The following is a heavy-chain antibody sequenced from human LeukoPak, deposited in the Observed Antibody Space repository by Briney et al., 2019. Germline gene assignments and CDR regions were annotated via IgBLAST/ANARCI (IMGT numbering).Heavy chain of an antibody. CDR3: ARQSYDSFDY. CDR1: GGSISSSSYY. CDR2: IYYSGST. J-gene: IGHJ4*02. V-gene: IGHV4-39*01. Sequence: SETLSLTCTVSGGSISSSSYYWGWIRQPPGKGLEWIGSIYYSGSTYYNPSLKSRVTISVDTSKNQFSPKLSSVTAADTAVYYCARQSYDSFDYWGQGTLVTVSS. D-gene: IGHD3-3*01.